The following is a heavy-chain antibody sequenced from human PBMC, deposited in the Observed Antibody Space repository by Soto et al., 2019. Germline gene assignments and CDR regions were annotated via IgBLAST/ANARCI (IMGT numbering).Heavy chain of an antibody. D-gene: IGHD3-3*01. CDR1: GYTFTSYY. Sequence: GASVQVSCKASGYTFTSYYMPWVRQAPGQGLEWMGIINPSGGSTSYAQKFQGRVTMTRDTSTSTVYMELSSLRSEDTAVYYCARDSFHDDDFWSGYYTLPAYWGQGTLVTVSS. J-gene: IGHJ4*02. V-gene: IGHV1-46*03. CDR3: ARDSFHDDDFWSGYYTLPAY. CDR2: INPSGGST.